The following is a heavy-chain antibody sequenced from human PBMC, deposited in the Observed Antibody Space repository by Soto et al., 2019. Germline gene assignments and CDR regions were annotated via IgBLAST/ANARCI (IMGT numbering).Heavy chain of an antibody. CDR1: GFSFSTYA. J-gene: IGHJ6*02. D-gene: IGHD3-22*01. CDR3: AKVKYYDSSGLIPYGMDV. CDR2: ISGNGGST. V-gene: IGHV3-23*01. Sequence: VQLLESGGGLVKPGESRRLSCAASGFSFSTYAMSWVRQAPGKGLEWVSVISGNGGSTFYADSVKGRFTISRDNSKNTLYLQMHSLRAEDTALYYCAKVKYYDSSGLIPYGMDVWGHGTTVTVS.